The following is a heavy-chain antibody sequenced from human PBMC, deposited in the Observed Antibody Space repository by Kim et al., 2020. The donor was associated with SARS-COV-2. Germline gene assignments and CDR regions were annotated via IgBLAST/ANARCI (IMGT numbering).Heavy chain of an antibody. J-gene: IGHJ6*02. V-gene: IGHV1-18*01. Sequence: ASVKVSCKASGYTFTSYGISWVRQAPGQGLEWMGWISAYNGNTNYAQKLQGRVTMTTDTSTSTAYMELRSLRSDDTAVYYCARPIGWELLRGDYYYGMDVWGQGTTVTVSS. CDR3: ARPIGWELLRGDYYYGMDV. D-gene: IGHD1-26*01. CDR1: GYTFTSYG. CDR2: ISAYNGNT.